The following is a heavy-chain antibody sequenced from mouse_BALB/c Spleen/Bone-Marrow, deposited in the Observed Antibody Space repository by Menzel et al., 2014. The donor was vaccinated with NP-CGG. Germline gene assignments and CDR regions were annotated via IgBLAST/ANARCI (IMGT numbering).Heavy chain of an antibody. Sequence: EVQLVESGGGLVQPGESRKLSCAASGFTFSSFGMHWVRQAPEKGLEWVAYISSGSSTIYYADTVKGRFTISRDNPKNTLFLQMTSLRSEDTAMYYCARWGGYFDVWGAGTTVTVSS. CDR1: GFTFSSFG. J-gene: IGHJ1*01. CDR3: ARWGGYFDV. CDR2: ISSGSSTI. V-gene: IGHV5-17*02.